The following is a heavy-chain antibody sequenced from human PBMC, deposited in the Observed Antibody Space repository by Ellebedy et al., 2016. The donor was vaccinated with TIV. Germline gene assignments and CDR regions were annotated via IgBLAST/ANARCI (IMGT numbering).Heavy chain of an antibody. CDR1: GFTFSNYA. Sequence: GESLKISCAASGFTFSNYAMSWVRQAPGKGLEWVSHISGSGLSTYYADSVKGRFTISRDNSKITLYLQMNSLRAEETAVYYCAKGRRVPFEGTFDPWGQGTLVTVSS. D-gene: IGHD2-2*01. CDR2: ISGSGLST. CDR3: AKGRRVPFEGTFDP. J-gene: IGHJ5*02. V-gene: IGHV3-23*01.